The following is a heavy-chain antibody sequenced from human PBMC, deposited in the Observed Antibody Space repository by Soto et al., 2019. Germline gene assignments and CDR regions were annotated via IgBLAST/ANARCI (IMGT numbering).Heavy chain of an antibody. CDR3: ARDAGVSGELYY. V-gene: IGHV1-18*01. D-gene: IGHD3-16*01. J-gene: IGHJ4*02. CDR2: ISAYNGNT. Sequence: QVQLVQSGAEVKKPGASVKVSCKASGYTFTSYGISWVRQAPGQGLEWMGWISAYNGNTNYAQKLQGRVTMTTDTAASTAYRELRSLRSDDTAVYYCARDAGVSGELYYWGQGTLVTVSS. CDR1: GYTFTSYG.